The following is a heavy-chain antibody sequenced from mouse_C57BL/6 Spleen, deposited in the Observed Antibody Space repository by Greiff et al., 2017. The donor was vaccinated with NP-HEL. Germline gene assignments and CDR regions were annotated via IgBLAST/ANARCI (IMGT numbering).Heavy chain of an antibody. CDR3: ARGDYYGSSEGYAMDY. CDR1: GYTFTSYG. J-gene: IGHJ4*01. V-gene: IGHV1-81*01. D-gene: IGHD1-1*01. CDR2: LYPRSGNT. Sequence: VQLQQSGAELARPGASVKLSCKASGYTFTSYGISWVKQRTGQGLEWIGELYPRSGNTYYNEKFKGKATLTADKSSSTAYMELRCLTSEGSAGYFCARGDYYGSSEGYAMDYWGQGTSVTVSS.